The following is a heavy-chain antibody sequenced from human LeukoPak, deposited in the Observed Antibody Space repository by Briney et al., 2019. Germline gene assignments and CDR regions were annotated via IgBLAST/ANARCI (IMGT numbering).Heavy chain of an antibody. CDR3: ARLGENGLLTGYFYP. D-gene: IGHD3-9*01. Sequence: ASVKVSCKASGYTFTSYYMHWVRQAPGQGLEWMGIINPSGGSTSYAQKFQGRVTMTRDMSTSTAYMELRSLRSDDTAVYYCARLGENGLLTGYFYPWGQGTLVTVSS. CDR1: GYTFTSYY. J-gene: IGHJ5*02. CDR2: INPSGGST. V-gene: IGHV1-46*01.